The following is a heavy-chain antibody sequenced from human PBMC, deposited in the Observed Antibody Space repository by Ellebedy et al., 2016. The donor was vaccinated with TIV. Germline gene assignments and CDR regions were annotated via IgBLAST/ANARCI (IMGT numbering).Heavy chain of an antibody. D-gene: IGHD5-18*01. CDR1: GDSFPSHW. J-gene: IGHJ5*02. Sequence: GESLKISXEASGDSFPSHWIGWVSQMPGKGLERMGVIYPDDSDTRYSPSFQGQVTISADRSTNTIHLQWTTLRPSDTAVYYCARQFTAGRYITNWFDTWGQGTLVTVSS. CDR2: IYPDDSDT. CDR3: ARQFTAGRYITNWFDT. V-gene: IGHV5-51*01.